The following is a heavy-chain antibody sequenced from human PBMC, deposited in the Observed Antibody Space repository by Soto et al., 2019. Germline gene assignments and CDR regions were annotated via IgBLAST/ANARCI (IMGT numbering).Heavy chain of an antibody. Sequence: PSETLSLTCTVSGGSMRTYYWGWIRHPAGKPLEWIGRIYPSGTTNYNPSLKSRVTLSLDTSKNQFSLNLSSVTAADTAVYYCAREGASGFGMDVWGQGTTVTVSS. CDR1: GGSMRTYY. D-gene: IGHD1-26*01. CDR3: AREGASGFGMDV. V-gene: IGHV4-4*07. CDR2: IYPSGTT. J-gene: IGHJ6*02.